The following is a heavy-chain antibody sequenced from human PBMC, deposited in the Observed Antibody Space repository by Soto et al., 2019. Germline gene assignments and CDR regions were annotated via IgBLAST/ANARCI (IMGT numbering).Heavy chain of an antibody. Sequence: GGSLRLSCAASGFTFDDYTMHWVRQAPGKGLEWVSLISWDGGSTYYADSVKGRFTISRDNSKNSLYLQMNSLRTEDTALYYCAKDYCSSTSCAGPGIWGQGTMVTV. CDR1: GFTFDDYT. J-gene: IGHJ3*02. CDR2: ISWDGGST. D-gene: IGHD2-2*01. CDR3: AKDYCSSTSCAGPGI. V-gene: IGHV3-43*01.